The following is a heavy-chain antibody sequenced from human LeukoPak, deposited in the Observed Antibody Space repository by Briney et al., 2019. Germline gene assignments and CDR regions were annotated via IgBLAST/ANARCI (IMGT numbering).Heavy chain of an antibody. CDR1: GGSISSYY. V-gene: IGHV4-59*01. CDR2: IYYSGSA. CDR3: ARVRIGRGVIDY. Sequence: SETLSLTCTVSGGSISSYYWSWIRQPPGKGLEWIGYIYYSGSANYNPSLKSRVTISVDTSKNQFSLKLSSVTAADTAVYYCARVRIGRGVIDYWGQGTLVTVSS. J-gene: IGHJ4*02. D-gene: IGHD3-10*01.